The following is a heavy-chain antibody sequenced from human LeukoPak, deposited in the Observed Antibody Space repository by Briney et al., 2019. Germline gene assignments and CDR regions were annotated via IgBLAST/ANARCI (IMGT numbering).Heavy chain of an antibody. CDR3: ARRERLGYSYGRGTLDI. CDR1: GFTFEDYA. Sequence: GGSLRLSCAASGFTFEDYAMHWVRQAPGKGLEWVSLISGPATNRHYADSVKGRFTISRDNSRNTLYLQMNSLRVEDTAVYYCARRERLGYSYGRGTLDIWGQGTMVTVSS. J-gene: IGHJ3*02. V-gene: IGHV3-43*02. D-gene: IGHD5-18*01. CDR2: ISGPATNR.